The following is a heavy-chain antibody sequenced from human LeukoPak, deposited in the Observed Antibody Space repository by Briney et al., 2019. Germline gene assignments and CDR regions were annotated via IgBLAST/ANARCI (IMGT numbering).Heavy chain of an antibody. Sequence: PGGSLRLSFAASGFSFRSYIMNWVRQAPGKGLEWLSYISHNGNTVYYADSVKGRFTISRDNAKNSLYLQVNSPRAEDTAVYYCASDNPFYYGSGTHIDFWGQGTLLTVSS. CDR1: GFSFRSYI. V-gene: IGHV3-48*04. J-gene: IGHJ4*02. CDR3: ASDNPFYYGSGTHIDF. D-gene: IGHD3-10*01. CDR2: ISHNGNTV.